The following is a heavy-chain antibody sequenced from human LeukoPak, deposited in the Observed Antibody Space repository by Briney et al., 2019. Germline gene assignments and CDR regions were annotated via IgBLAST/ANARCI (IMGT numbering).Heavy chain of an antibody. Sequence: PGGSLRLSCAASGFTLSSYSMNWVRQAPGKGLEWVSGISNSGGTTYYADSVKGRFTISRDNSKNTLYLQMNSLRAEDTAVYYCAKSGCSSTSCYSILSGWLDPWGQGTLVTVSS. J-gene: IGHJ5*02. V-gene: IGHV3-23*01. CDR1: GFTLSSYS. CDR2: ISNSGGTT. D-gene: IGHD2-2*02. CDR3: AKSGCSSTSCYSILSGWLDP.